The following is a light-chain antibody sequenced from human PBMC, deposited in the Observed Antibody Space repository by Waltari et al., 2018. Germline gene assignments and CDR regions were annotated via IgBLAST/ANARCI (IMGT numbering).Light chain of an antibody. Sequence: SYELTQPLSVSVALGQTARITCGGNNIGSKNVHWYQQKPGQARWLVIVRDSNRPSGIPGRFPGSNSGNTATLNISRAQAGDEADYYCQVWDSSTYVFGTGTKVTGL. CDR2: RDS. CDR1: NIGSKN. V-gene: IGLV3-9*01. CDR3: QVWDSSTYV. J-gene: IGLJ1*01.